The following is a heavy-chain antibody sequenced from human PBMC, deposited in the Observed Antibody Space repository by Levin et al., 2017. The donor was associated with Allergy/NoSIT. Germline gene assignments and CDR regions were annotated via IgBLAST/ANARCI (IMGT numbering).Heavy chain of an antibody. D-gene: IGHD3-3*01. CDR3: TTDFTDYWSGSDDY. J-gene: IGHJ4*02. V-gene: IGHV3-15*07. CDR1: GFTFSNAW. CDR2: IKSKTDGGTT. Sequence: GGSLRLSCAASGFTFSNAWMNWVRQAPGKGLEWVGRIKSKTDGGTTDYAAPVKGRFTISIDDSKNTLHLQMSSLKTEDTAVYYCTTDFTDYWSGSDDYWGQGTLVTVSS.